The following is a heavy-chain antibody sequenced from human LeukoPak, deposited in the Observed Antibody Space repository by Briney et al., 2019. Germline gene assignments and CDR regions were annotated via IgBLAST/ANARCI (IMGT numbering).Heavy chain of an antibody. Sequence: SETLSLTCTVSGGSISSSSYYWGWIRQPPGKGLEWIGSIYYSGSTYYNPSLKSQVTISVDTSKNQFSLKLSSVTAADTAVYYCARDGSYDFGYRYLYFDYWGQGTLVTVSS. V-gene: IGHV4-39*07. D-gene: IGHD3-3*01. CDR2: IYYSGST. CDR3: ARDGSYDFGYRYLYFDY. CDR1: GGSISSSSYY. J-gene: IGHJ4*02.